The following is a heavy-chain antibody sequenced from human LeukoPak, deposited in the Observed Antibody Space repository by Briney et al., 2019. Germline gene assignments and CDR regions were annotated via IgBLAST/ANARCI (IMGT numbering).Heavy chain of an antibody. Sequence: SQTLLLTCAISGDSVSSINGAWHRARQSPSRGLEWLGRTYYRSKWYSDYAVPIQGRISINPDTSKNQFTLHLFSVTPDDTAVYYCARDVATTGWYTFDYWGQGTRLTVSS. CDR1: GDSVSSINGA. CDR3: ARDVATTGWYTFDY. V-gene: IGHV6-1*01. CDR2: TYYRSKWYS. J-gene: IGHJ4*02. D-gene: IGHD6-19*01.